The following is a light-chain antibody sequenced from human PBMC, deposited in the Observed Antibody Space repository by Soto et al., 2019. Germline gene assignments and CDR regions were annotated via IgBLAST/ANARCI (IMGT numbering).Light chain of an antibody. Sequence: EIVLTQSPATLSLSPGERATLSCRASQSVSSYLAWYQQKPGQAPRLLIYDASNRATGIPARFSGSGSGTDFPLTISSLEREDFAVYYCQLRTNWLLTFGGGTKVEIK. CDR1: QSVSSY. V-gene: IGKV3-11*01. CDR3: QLRTNWLLT. J-gene: IGKJ4*01. CDR2: DAS.